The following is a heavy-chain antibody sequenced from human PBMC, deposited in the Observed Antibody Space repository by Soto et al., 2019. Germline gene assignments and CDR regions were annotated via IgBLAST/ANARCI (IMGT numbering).Heavy chain of an antibody. Sequence: HPGGSLRLSCAASGFTFSSDWMHWFRQAPGKGLVWVSRIDSGGRTTTYADSVKGRFTISRDNAKNTLYLQMNGLRAEDTALYYCARWFTYGNFDYFDYWGQGTQVTVSS. D-gene: IGHD3-10*01. CDR3: ARWFTYGNFDYFDY. CDR1: GFTFSSDW. CDR2: IDSGGRTT. J-gene: IGHJ4*02. V-gene: IGHV3-74*01.